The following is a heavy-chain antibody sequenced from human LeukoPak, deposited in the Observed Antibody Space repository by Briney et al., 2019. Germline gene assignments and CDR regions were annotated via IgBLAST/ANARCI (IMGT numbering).Heavy chain of an antibody. CDR1: GFTFSSYG. CDR3: ARDLDYGGKGGRYSGMDV. CDR2: IYSRGMS. Sequence: GGSLRLSCAASGFTFSSYGMHWVRQAPGKGLEWVSVIYSRGMSFYADSVKGRFTISRENSKNTLYLQMNSLRAEDTAVYYCARDLDYGGKGGRYSGMDVWGQGTTVTVSS. V-gene: IGHV3-66*01. D-gene: IGHD4-23*01. J-gene: IGHJ6*02.